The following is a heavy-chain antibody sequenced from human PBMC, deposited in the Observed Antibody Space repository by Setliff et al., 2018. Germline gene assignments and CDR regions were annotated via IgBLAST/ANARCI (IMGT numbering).Heavy chain of an antibody. CDR2: IYYSGST. CDR3: ARVGGSGTQPLYYYYYYMDV. CDR1: GGSISSGGYY. D-gene: IGHD3-10*01. V-gene: IGHV4-31*03. J-gene: IGHJ6*03. Sequence: PSETLSLTCTVSGGSISSGGYYWSWIRQHPGKGLEWIGYIYYSGSTYYNPSLKSRVTISVDTSKNQFSLKLSSVTAADTAVYYCARVGGSGTQPLYYYYYYMDVWGKGTTVTVS.